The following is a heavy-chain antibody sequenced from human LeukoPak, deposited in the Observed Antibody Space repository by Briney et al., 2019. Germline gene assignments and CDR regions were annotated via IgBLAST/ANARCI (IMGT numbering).Heavy chain of an antibody. CDR3: ARGGRGTYMRH. V-gene: IGHV4-34*01. Sequence: SETLSLTCGVSGGSFSNYIWSWVRQPPGKGLEWIGEILQGGVTNYNSSLKSRVTMSMDTSKNQFHLDLTSVTAADAGQYFCARGGRGTYMRHWGQGILVTVSS. CDR2: ILQGGVT. J-gene: IGHJ4*02. CDR1: GGSFSNYI. D-gene: IGHD1-26*01.